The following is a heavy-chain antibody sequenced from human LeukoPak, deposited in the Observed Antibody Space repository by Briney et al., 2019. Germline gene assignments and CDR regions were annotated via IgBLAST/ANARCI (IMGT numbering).Heavy chain of an antibody. J-gene: IGHJ4*02. V-gene: IGHV4-59*01. Sequence: PSETLSLTCTVSGGSISSYYWSWIRQPPGKGLEWIGYIYYSGSTNYNPSLKRRVTISVDTSKNQHSLKLSSVTAADTAVYYCARSFYSGGSCYLVDYWGQGTLVTVSS. D-gene: IGHD2-15*01. CDR2: IYYSGST. CDR3: ARSFYSGGSCYLVDY. CDR1: GGSISSYY.